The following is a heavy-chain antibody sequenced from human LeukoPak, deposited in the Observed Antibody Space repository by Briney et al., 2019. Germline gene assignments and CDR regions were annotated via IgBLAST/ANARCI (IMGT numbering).Heavy chain of an antibody. CDR3: ARDPSPMWYGGNSMDI. Sequence: ASVKVSCKASGYTFTSYGISWVRQAPGQGLEWMGWISAYNGNTNYAQKLQGRVTMTTDTSTSTAYMELRSLRSDDTAVYYCARDPSPMWYGGNSMDIWGQGTMVTVSS. D-gene: IGHD4-23*01. CDR1: GYTFTSYG. CDR2: ISAYNGNT. J-gene: IGHJ3*02. V-gene: IGHV1-18*01.